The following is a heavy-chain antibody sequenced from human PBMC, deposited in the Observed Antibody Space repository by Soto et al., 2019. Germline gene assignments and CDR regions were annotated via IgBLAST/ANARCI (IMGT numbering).Heavy chain of an antibody. CDR2: ISGSGGST. CDR3: AKESPNSKGRFWSGYYRPPQPLYFDY. D-gene: IGHD3-3*01. CDR1: GLTFSSYA. V-gene: IGHV3-23*01. J-gene: IGHJ4*02. Sequence: GGSPGLSCSASGLTFSSYAVSWVRQAPGKGLEWVSAISGSGGSTYYADSVKGRFTISRDNSKNTLYLQMNSLRAEDTAVYYCAKESPNSKGRFWSGYYRPPQPLYFDYWGQGPLVPVSS.